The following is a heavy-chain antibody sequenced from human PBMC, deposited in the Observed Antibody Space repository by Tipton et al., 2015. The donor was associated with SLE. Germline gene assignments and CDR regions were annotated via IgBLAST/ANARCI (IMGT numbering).Heavy chain of an antibody. CDR2: VSCRGGP. CDR3: ARLYSDDSGLYECDL. J-gene: IGHJ5*02. V-gene: IGHV4-61*09. D-gene: IGHD2-8*01. Sequence: TLSLTCTVSGGSMSSDTYFWCWIRQPAGMGLEFIGYVSCRGGPTYHPSLTRRVTISVDMSKNQFSLKLNSVTAADTAVYYCARLYSDDSGLYECDLGGQGTLVTVSS. CDR1: GGSMSSDTYF.